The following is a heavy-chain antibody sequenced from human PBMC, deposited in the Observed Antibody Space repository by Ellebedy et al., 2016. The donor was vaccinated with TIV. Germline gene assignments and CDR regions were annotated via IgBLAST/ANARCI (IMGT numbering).Heavy chain of an antibody. D-gene: IGHD3-10*01. CDR3: ARDRETWFGDPTGLDY. CDR2: ISYYGGDE. CDR1: GFTFGSYA. V-gene: IGHV3-30-3*01. Sequence: GESLKISCAASGFTFGSYAMHWVRQAPGKGLEWVTVISYYGGDEYYADSVKGRFTISRDNSKNTLYLQMNSLRAEDTAVYYCARDRETWFGDPTGLDYWGQGTLVTVSS. J-gene: IGHJ4*02.